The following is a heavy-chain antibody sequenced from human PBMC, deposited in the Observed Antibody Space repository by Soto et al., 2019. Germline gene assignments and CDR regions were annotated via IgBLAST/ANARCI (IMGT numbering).Heavy chain of an antibody. D-gene: IGHD2-15*01. Sequence: SETLSLTCAVYGGSFSGYYWSWIRQPPGKGLEWIGEINHSGSTNYNPSLKSRVTISVDTSKNQFSLKLSSVTAADTAVYYCARVRYCSGGSCPRRNYYYGMDVWGQGTTVTVSS. J-gene: IGHJ6*02. CDR1: GGSFSGYY. CDR2: INHSGST. V-gene: IGHV4-34*01. CDR3: ARVRYCSGGSCPRRNYYYGMDV.